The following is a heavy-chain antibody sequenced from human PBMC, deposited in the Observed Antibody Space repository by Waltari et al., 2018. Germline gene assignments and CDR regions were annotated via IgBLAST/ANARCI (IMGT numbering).Heavy chain of an antibody. CDR3: ATPSIAARRYYYYYMDV. Sequence: QLQLQESGPGLVKPSETLSLTCTVSGGSISSSSYYWGWIRQPPGKGLEWIGSIYYSGSTYYNPSLKSRVTISVDTSKNQFSLKLSSVTAADTAVYYCATPSIAARRYYYYYMDVWGKGTTVTVSS. V-gene: IGHV4-39*01. CDR2: IYYSGST. CDR1: GGSISSSSYY. D-gene: IGHD6-6*01. J-gene: IGHJ6*03.